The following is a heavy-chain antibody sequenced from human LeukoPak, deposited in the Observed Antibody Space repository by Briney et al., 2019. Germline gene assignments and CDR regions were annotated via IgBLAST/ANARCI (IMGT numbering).Heavy chain of an antibody. Sequence: GGSLRLSCAASGFTFSNAWMSWVRQAPGKGLEWVGRIKSKTDGGTTDYAAPVKGRFTISRDDSKNTLYLQMNSLKTEDTAVYYCTTDLETGVVGAIDYWGQGTLVTVSS. D-gene: IGHD1-26*01. CDR2: IKSKTDGGTT. V-gene: IGHV3-15*01. CDR1: GFTFSNAW. J-gene: IGHJ4*02. CDR3: TTDLETGVVGAIDY.